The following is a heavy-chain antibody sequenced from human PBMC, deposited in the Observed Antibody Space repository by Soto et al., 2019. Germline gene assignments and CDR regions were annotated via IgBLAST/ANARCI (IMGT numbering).Heavy chain of an antibody. CDR1: GFTCSTFA. J-gene: IGHJ4*02. CDR3: ARCRGGACYSIY. D-gene: IGHD2-21*02. Sequence: GGSLRLSCAASGFTCSTFAMNWLRQAPGKGLEWVSAISGSGSSTFYTDSVKGRFTISRDSSSNTRYWQMNSLTAEDTAVYYCARCRGGACYSIYWAQATLVTV. V-gene: IGHV3-23*01. CDR2: ISGSGSST.